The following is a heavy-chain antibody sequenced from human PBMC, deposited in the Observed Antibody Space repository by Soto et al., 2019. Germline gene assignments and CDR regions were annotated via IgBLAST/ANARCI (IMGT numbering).Heavy chain of an antibody. Sequence: QVQLVQSGAEVVKPVASVKVSCKASGYTFTTYFLHWVRQAPGQGLECLGWIFPVSGGTNYAQKFHGRVTMTRDTAINPAYRELSRLTSDDTGVYYCAREWQRGTDYWGQGAMIAVSS. D-gene: IGHD6-25*01. CDR3: AREWQRGTDY. CDR1: GYTFTTYF. CDR2: IFPVSGGT. J-gene: IGHJ4*02. V-gene: IGHV1-2*02.